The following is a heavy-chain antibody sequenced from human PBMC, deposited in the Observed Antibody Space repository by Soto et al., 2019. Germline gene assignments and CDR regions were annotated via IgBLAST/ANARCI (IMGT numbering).Heavy chain of an antibody. V-gene: IGHV4-4*02. J-gene: IGHJ6*03. CDR1: SGSISSSNW. D-gene: IGHD2-15*01. Sequence: PSETLSLTCAVSSGSISSSNWWSWVRQPPGKGLEWIGEIYHSGSTNYNSSLKSRVTISVDKSKNQFSLKLSSVTAADTAVYYCAREDYSFSHYYYYMYVWGKGTTVTVSS. CDR3: AREDYSFSHYYYYMYV. CDR2: IYHSGST.